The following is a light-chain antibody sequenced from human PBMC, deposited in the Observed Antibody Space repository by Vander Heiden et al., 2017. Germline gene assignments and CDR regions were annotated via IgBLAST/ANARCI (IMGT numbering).Light chain of an antibody. Sequence: QSALTPPASVSGSPGQSITISCTGTSSDVGTSNLVSWYRQNPVKAPKLMIYEVSKRPSGVSNRFSGSKSGNTASLTISGLQAEDEADYYCCSYAGSSTLMVFGGGTKLTVL. V-gene: IGLV2-23*02. J-gene: IGLJ2*01. CDR3: CSYAGSSTLMV. CDR1: SSDVGTSNL. CDR2: EVS.